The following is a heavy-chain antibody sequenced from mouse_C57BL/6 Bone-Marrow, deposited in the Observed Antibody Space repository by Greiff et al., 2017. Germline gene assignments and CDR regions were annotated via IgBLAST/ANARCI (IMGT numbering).Heavy chain of an antibody. CDR2: IYPTDGST. CDR3: VAHWFAY. D-gene: IGHD1-1*01. Sequence: QVQLQQSGPELVKPGASVKLSCKASGYTFTSYEINWVKQRPGQGLEWIGWIYPTDGSTKYNQKFKGKATLTVDTSSSTAYMELHSLTSEDSAVYFCVAHWFAYWGQGTLVTVSA. V-gene: IGHV1-85*01. J-gene: IGHJ3*01. CDR1: GYTFTSYE.